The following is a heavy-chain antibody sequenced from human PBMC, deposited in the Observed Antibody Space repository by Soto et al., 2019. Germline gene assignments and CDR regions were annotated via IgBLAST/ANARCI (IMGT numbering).Heavy chain of an antibody. V-gene: IGHV1-69*04. Sequence: SVKVSCKASGGTFSSYTISWVRQAPGQGLEWMGRIIPILGIANYAQKFQGRVTITADKSTSTAYMELSSLRSEDTAVYYCAREPSLGYAHYFDYWAQGNLVPVSS. D-gene: IGHD1-1*01. CDR3: AREPSLGYAHYFDY. CDR2: IIPILGIA. J-gene: IGHJ4*02. CDR1: GGTFSSYT.